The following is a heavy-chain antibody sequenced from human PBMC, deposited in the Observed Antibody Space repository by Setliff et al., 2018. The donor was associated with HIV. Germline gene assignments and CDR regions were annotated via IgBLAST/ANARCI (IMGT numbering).Heavy chain of an antibody. CDR1: GGTFSNYA. J-gene: IGHJ6*03. CDR3: ARKKWAYDDTGYYYLYFYYYMDV. D-gene: IGHD3-22*01. Sequence: ASVKVSCKASGGTFSNYAISWVRQAPRQGLEWMGGIIPMFGIANYAQKFQDRVTITADKSTDTAYMELSSLRSEDTAVYYCARKKWAYDDTGYYYLYFYYYMDVWGKGTTVTVSS. V-gene: IGHV1-69*10. CDR2: IIPMFGIA.